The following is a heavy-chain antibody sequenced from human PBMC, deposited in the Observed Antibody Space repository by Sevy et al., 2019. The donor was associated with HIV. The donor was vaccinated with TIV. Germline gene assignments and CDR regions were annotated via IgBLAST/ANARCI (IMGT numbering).Heavy chain of an antibody. V-gene: IGHV3-23*01. CDR2: IFKSGDVT. Sequence: GGCLRLSCVASGFTLRTYAMNWVRQAPGKGLKWVSTIFKSGDVTYYADSVKGRFTIARDNSKNTVYLHMNSLRVEDTSLYFCAGARYVCSRSFDAFDIWGQGTMVTVSS. CDR3: AGARYVCSRSFDAFDI. CDR1: GFTLRTYA. J-gene: IGHJ3*02. D-gene: IGHD3-22*01.